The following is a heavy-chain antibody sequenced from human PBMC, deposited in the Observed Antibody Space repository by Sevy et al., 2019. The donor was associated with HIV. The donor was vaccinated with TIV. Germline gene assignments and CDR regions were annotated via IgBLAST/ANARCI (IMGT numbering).Heavy chain of an antibody. J-gene: IGHJ4*02. CDR2: ISSGSSYI. Sequence: GGSLRLSCAASEFTFRDYTMNWVRQTPGKGLEWVSYISSGSSYIRYADSVNGRFTISRDNAENSLYLQMNSLRAEDTGVYYCARDRDYYGSGTYDHWGQGTLVTVSS. D-gene: IGHD3-10*01. CDR1: EFTFRDYT. V-gene: IGHV3-21*06. CDR3: ARDRDYYGSGTYDH.